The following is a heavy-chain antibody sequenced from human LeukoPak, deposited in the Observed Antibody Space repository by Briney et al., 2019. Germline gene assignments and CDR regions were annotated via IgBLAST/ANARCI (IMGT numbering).Heavy chain of an antibody. CDR1: GYTFTTYN. D-gene: IGHD4-17*01. CDR2: ISGYNGNT. Sequence: ASVKVSCKASGYTFTTYNINWVRQAPGQGLEWMGWISGYNGNTNYAQKLQGRVTMTTDTSTSTAYMELRSLKSEDTAVYYCARGDRATVTLYWGQGTLVTVSS. V-gene: IGHV1-18*01. CDR3: ARGDRATVTLY. J-gene: IGHJ4*02.